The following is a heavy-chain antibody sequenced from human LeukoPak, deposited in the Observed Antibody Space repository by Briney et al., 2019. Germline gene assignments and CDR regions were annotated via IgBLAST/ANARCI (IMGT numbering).Heavy chain of an antibody. D-gene: IGHD3-10*02. V-gene: IGHV5-51*01. CDR2: IYPGDSDT. J-gene: IGHJ4*02. CDR3: ARGLAGMFFDY. Sequence: GESMKISCKGSGYSFTSYWIGWVRQMPGKGLEWMGIIYPGDSDTRYSPSFQRQVTISSVKLISTAYLEWGSLKASDAALYYCARGLAGMFFDYWGQGTLVTVSS. CDR1: GYSFTSYW.